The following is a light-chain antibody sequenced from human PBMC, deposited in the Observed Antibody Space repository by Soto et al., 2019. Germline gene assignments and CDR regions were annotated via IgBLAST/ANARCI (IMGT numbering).Light chain of an antibody. Sequence: EVLLTQSPSTLTVSPGEGVTLSCRASQGIGDTLAWYQHKPGQTPRLLIYDTSARATGGPARFSGSGSGTNFSLTISRLAPEDFVAYYCQQRSNWPITFGQGTRLEIK. J-gene: IGKJ5*01. CDR2: DTS. CDR1: QGIGDT. CDR3: QQRSNWPIT. V-gene: IGKV3D-11*01.